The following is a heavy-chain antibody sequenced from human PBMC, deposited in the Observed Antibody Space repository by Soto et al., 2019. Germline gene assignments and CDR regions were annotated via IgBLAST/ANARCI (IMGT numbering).Heavy chain of an antibody. J-gene: IGHJ4*02. CDR1: GFTFSNAW. Sequence: PGGSLRLSCAASGFTFSNAWMSWVRQAPGKGLEWVGRIKSKTDGGTTDYAAPVKGRFTISRDDSKNTLYLQMNSLKTEDTAVYYCTTIRIAVAGRVSDYWGQGTLVTVSS. CDR2: IKSKTDGGTT. D-gene: IGHD6-19*01. V-gene: IGHV3-15*01. CDR3: TTIRIAVAGRVSDY.